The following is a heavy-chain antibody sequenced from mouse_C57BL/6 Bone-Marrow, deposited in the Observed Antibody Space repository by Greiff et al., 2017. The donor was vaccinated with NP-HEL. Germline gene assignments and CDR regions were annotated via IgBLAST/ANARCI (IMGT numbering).Heavy chain of an antibody. CDR2: INPNNGGT. CDR1: GYTFTSYW. J-gene: IGHJ2*01. CDR3: ARDSGYAFDY. D-gene: IGHD3-2*02. V-gene: IGHV1-53*01. Sequence: QVQLQQPGTELVKPGASVKLSCKASGYTFTSYWMHWLKQRPGQGLEWIGNINPNNGGTNVNEKFKTKATLTVDKSSSTAYMQLSSLTSEDSAVYYCARDSGYAFDYWGQGTTLTVSS.